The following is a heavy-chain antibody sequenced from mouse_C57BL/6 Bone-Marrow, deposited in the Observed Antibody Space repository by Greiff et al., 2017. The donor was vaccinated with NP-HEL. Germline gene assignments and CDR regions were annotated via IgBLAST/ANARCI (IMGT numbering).Heavy chain of an antibody. CDR3: ARERSSYFY. D-gene: IGHD1-1*01. V-gene: IGHV5-4*01. Sequence: EVHLVESGGGLVKPGGSLKLSCAASGFTFSSYAMSWVRQTPEKRLEWVATISDGGSYTYYPDNVKGRFTISRDNAKNNLYLQMSHLKSEDTAMYYCARERSSYFYWGQGTLVTVSA. CDR1: GFTFSSYA. J-gene: IGHJ3*01. CDR2: ISDGGSYT.